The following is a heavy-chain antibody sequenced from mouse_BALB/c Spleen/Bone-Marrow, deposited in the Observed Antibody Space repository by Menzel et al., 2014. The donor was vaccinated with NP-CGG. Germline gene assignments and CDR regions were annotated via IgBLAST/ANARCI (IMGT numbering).Heavy chain of an antibody. V-gene: IGHV14-3*02. Sequence: VHVKQSGAELVKPGASVKLSCTASGFNIKDTYMHWVNQRPEQGLEWIGRIDPANGNTKYDPKFQGKATITPDTSSNTAYLYLSGLTSEDTAVYYRGRRGKNYGMAYWGQGTSVTVSS. CDR1: GFNIKDTY. CDR3: GRRGKNYGMAY. CDR2: IDPANGNT. J-gene: IGHJ4*01.